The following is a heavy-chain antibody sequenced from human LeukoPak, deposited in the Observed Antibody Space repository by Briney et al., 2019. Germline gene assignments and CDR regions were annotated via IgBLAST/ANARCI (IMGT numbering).Heavy chain of an antibody. V-gene: IGHV4-59*12. Sequence: SETLSPTCTVSGGSISSYYWSWIRQPPGKGLEWIGYIYYSGSTNYNPSLKSRVTMSVDTSKNQFSLKLSSVTAADTAVYYCARDLRSGSYFFLDYWGQGTLVTVSS. CDR1: GGSISSYY. J-gene: IGHJ4*02. D-gene: IGHD3-10*01. CDR3: ARDLRSGSYFFLDY. CDR2: IYYSGST.